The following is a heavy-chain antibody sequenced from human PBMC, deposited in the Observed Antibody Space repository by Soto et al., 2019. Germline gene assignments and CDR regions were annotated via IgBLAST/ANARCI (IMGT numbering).Heavy chain of an antibody. CDR3: ARAACSGGSCYSDY. J-gene: IGHJ4*03. D-gene: IGHD2-15*01. CDR1: GGSISGGDYY. CDR2: IYSNGDT. V-gene: IGHV4-30-4*01. Sequence: PSETLSLTCTVSGGSISGGDYYWSWIRQPPGKGLEWMGFIYSNGDTFYNPSLRSRVRISVDTSQNQFSLRLNSVTAADTAVYYCARAACSGGSCYSDYWGQGTLVIVSS.